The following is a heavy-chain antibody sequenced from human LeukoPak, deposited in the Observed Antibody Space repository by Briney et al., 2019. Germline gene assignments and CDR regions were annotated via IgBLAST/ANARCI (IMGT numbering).Heavy chain of an antibody. V-gene: IGHV4-39*07. CDR1: GGSISSSSYY. Sequence: NPSETLSLTCTVSGGSISSSSYYWGWIRQPPGKGLEWIGSIYYSGSTYYNPSLKSRVTISVDTSKNQFSLKLSSVTAADTAVYYCATETGVYFERWGQGTLVTVSS. CDR2: IYYSGST. J-gene: IGHJ4*02. D-gene: IGHD3-10*01. CDR3: ATETGVYFER.